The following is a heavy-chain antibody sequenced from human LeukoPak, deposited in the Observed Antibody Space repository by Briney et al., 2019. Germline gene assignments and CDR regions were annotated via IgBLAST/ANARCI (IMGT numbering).Heavy chain of an antibody. J-gene: IGHJ5*02. V-gene: IGHV6-1*01. CDR1: GDRVSSNSAA. CDR3: ARGGDRIAAAHGNWFDP. Sequence: SQTLSLTCAISGDRVSSNSAAWNWIRQSPSRGLEWLGRTYYRSKWYNDYAVSVKSRITTNPDTSKNQFSLQLNSVTPEDTAVYYCARGGDRIAAAHGNWFDPWGQGTLVTVSS. CDR2: TYYRSKWYN. D-gene: IGHD6-13*01.